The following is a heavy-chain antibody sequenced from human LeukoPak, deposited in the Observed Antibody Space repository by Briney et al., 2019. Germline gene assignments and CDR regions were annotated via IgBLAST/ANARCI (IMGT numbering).Heavy chain of an antibody. Sequence: PGGSLRLSCAASGFSISSDYMTWVRQAPGKGLEWVSVIYNTGGTKYADSVRGRFTISRDNSKNTVFLQMSSLRPEDTAVYYCVRATWDYWGQGTLVTVSS. CDR3: VRATWDY. V-gene: IGHV3-66*01. CDR2: IYNTGGT. J-gene: IGHJ4*02. CDR1: GFSISSDY.